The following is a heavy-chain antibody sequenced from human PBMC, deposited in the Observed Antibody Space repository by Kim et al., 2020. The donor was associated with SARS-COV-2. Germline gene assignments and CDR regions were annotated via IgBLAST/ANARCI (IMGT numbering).Heavy chain of an antibody. J-gene: IGHJ4*02. CDR2: INHSGST. CDR1: GGSFSGYY. CDR3: ARVAVVTPGVIDY. Sequence: SETLSLTCAVYGGSFSGYYWSWIRQPPGKGLEWIGEINHSGSTNYNPSLKSRVTISVDTSKNQFSLKLSSVPAAGTAVYYCARVAVVTPGVIDYWGQGTLVTVSS. V-gene: IGHV4-34*01. D-gene: IGHD2-21*02.